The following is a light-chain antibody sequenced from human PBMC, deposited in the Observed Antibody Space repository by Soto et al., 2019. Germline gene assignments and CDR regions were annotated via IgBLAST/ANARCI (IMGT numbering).Light chain of an antibody. J-gene: IGKJ2*01. CDR3: HQYGRSPYT. V-gene: IGKV3-20*01. CDR1: QSVSSSY. Sequence: EIVLTQSPGTLSLSPGERATLSCRASQSVSSSYLAWYQQKPGQAPRLLIYGASSRATGIPDRFSGSGSGTDFTLTISRLEPGDSAVYYCHQYGRSPYTFGPGTKLEIK. CDR2: GAS.